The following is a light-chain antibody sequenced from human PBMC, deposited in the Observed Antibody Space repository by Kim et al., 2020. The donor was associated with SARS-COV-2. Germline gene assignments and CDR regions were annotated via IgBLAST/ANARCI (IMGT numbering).Light chain of an antibody. Sequence: PGERATLSCRASQSVTSNYLAWYQQKPGQAPRLLIFGASSRAIGIPDRFTGSGSGTDFTLTISRLEPKDFAVYYCQPYASSPGITFGQGTRL. V-gene: IGKV3-20*01. J-gene: IGKJ5*01. CDR1: QSVTSNY. CDR3: QPYASSPGIT. CDR2: GAS.